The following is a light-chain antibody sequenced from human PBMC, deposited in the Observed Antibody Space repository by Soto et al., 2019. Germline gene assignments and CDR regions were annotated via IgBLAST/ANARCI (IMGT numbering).Light chain of an antibody. CDR1: SSDVCGYNY. CDR2: EVS. J-gene: IGLJ1*01. Sequence: SALTQPPSASGSPGQSVTISCTGTSSDVCGYNYVSWYQQHPGKAPKLMIYEVSKRPSGVPDRFSGSKSGNTASLTVSGLHAEDEADYYCSSYAGINNVYVFGTGTKVTVL. V-gene: IGLV2-8*01. CDR3: SSYAGINNVYV.